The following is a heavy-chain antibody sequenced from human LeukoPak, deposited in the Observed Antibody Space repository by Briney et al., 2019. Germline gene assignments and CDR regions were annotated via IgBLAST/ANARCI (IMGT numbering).Heavy chain of an antibody. Sequence: ASVKVSCKASGGTFSSYAINWVRQATGQGLEWMGWMNPNSGNTGYAQKFQGRVTMTRNTSISTAYMELSSLRSEDTAVYYCARGLGSSGWYYKDWFDPWGQGTLVTVSS. CDR2: MNPNSGNT. D-gene: IGHD6-19*01. J-gene: IGHJ5*02. CDR1: GGTFSSYA. V-gene: IGHV1-8*02. CDR3: ARGLGSSGWYYKDWFDP.